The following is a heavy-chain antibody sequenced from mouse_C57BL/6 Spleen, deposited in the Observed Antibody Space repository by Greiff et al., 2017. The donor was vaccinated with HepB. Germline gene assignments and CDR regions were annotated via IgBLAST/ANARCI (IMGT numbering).Heavy chain of an antibody. CDR2: ISSGSSTI. V-gene: IGHV5-17*01. J-gene: IGHJ1*03. Sequence: EVQLVESGGGLVKPGGSLKLSCAASGFTFSDYGMHWVRQAPEKGLEWVAYISSGSSTIYYADTVKGRFTISRDNAKNTLFLQMTSLRSEDTAMYYCAWTITTVVAPYWYFDVWGTGTTVTVSS. CDR1: GFTFSDYG. D-gene: IGHD1-1*01. CDR3: AWTITTVVAPYWYFDV.